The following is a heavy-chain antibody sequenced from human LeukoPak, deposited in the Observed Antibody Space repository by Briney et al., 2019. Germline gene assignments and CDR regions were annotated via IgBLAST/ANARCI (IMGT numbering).Heavy chain of an antibody. CDR3: ARDPAIVGAKWHAFDI. CDR2: IIPIFGTA. D-gene: IGHD1-26*01. J-gene: IGHJ3*02. V-gene: IGHV1-69*05. Sequence: ASVKVSCKXSGGTFSSYAISWVQQAPGQGLEWMGGIIPIFGTANYAQKFQGRVTITTDESTSTAYMELSSLRSEDTAVYYVARDPAIVGAKWHAFDIWGQGTMVTVSS. CDR1: GGTFSSYA.